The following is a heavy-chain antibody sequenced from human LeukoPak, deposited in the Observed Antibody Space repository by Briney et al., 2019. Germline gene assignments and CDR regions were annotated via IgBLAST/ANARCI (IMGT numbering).Heavy chain of an antibody. CDR1: GFTFRTYR. J-gene: IGHJ4*02. V-gene: IGHV3-48*02. CDR3: ARGVDY. Sequence: PGGSLRLSCEASGFTFRTYRMNWVRQAPGKGLEWVSYISPGSTTIYYADSVKGRLTISRDNAKNSLYLQMNSLRDEDTAVYYCARGVDYWGQGTLVTVSS. CDR2: ISPGSTTI.